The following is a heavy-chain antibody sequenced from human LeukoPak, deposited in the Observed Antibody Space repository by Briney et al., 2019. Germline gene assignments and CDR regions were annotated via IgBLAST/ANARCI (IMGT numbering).Heavy chain of an antibody. CDR2: VRYDGSDK. Sequence: GGSLRLSCAASGFTFSRHGMHWVRQAPGKGLEWVAFVRYDGSDKYYADSVKGRFSIYRDNSDNTLYLQMNSPRSEDTAVYYCARDLRTITGTTPVFDYWGQGTLVTVSS. CDR1: GFTFSRHG. CDR3: ARDLRTITGTTPVFDY. J-gene: IGHJ4*02. V-gene: IGHV3-30*02. D-gene: IGHD1-20*01.